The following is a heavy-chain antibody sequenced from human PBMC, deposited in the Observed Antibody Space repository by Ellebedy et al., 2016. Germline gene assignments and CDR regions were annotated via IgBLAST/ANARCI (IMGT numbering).Heavy chain of an antibody. CDR3: ARGGYCISTSCYTDVRGPEDS. CDR1: GFTFRRYW. V-gene: IGHV3-7*01. Sequence: GESLKISCAASGFTFRRYWMSWVRQAPGKGLEWVANIKQDGSEKHYVDSVKDRITISRDNAKNTLYLKMNSLRAEDTAEYYCARGGYCISTSCYTDVRGPEDSWGQGTLVTVSS. CDR2: IKQDGSEK. J-gene: IGHJ4*02. D-gene: IGHD2-2*02.